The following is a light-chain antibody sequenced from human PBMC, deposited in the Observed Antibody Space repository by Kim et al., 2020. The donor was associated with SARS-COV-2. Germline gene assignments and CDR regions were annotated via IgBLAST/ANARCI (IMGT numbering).Light chain of an antibody. CDR3: QQSYSTPPYT. CDR2: AAS. J-gene: IGKJ2*01. Sequence: ASVGDRVTITCRASQSISSYLNWYQQKPGKAPKLLIYAASSLQSGVPSRFSGSGSGTDFTLTISRLQPEDFATYYCQQSYSTPPYTFGQGTKLEI. CDR1: QSISSY. V-gene: IGKV1-39*01.